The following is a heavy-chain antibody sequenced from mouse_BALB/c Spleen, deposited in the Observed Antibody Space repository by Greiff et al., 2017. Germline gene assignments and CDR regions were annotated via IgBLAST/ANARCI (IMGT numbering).Heavy chain of an antibody. CDR2: ISSGSSTI. CDR3: ARTGPDSSGDYYAMDY. V-gene: IGHV5-17*02. Sequence: EVQGVESGGGLVQPGGSRKLSCAASGFTFSSFGMHWVRQAPEKGLEWVAYISSGSSTIYYADTVKGRFTISRDNPKNTLFLQMTSLRSEDTAMYYCARTGPDSSGDYYAMDYWGQGTSVTVSS. CDR1: GFTFSSFG. J-gene: IGHJ4*01. D-gene: IGHD3-2*01.